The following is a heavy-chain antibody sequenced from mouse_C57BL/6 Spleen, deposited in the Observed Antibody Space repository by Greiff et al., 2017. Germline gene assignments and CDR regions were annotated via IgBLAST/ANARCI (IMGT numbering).Heavy chain of an antibody. CDR2: IYPGDGDT. J-gene: IGHJ2*01. CDR1: GYAFSSYW. CDR3: ARRVVARPLGYFDD. D-gene: IGHD1-1*01. V-gene: IGHV1-80*01. Sequence: VQLQQSGAELVKPGASVKISCKASGYAFSSYWMNWVKQRPGQGLEWIGQIYPGDGDTNYNGKFKGKATLTADKSSSTAYMQLSSLTSEDSAVYFCARRVVARPLGYFDDWGQGTTLTVSS.